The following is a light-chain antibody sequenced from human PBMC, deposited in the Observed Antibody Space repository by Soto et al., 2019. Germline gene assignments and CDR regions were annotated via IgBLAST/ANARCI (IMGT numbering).Light chain of an antibody. V-gene: IGKV1-5*01. Sequence: DVQMTQSPSSLSPSVGDRVTITCRASRSISDWLAWYQKKPGKAPEILIFDASNLKSGVSSRFSDSGSGTEFNLTISRLQPDDVATYECLQSSSHSWTFGQGTKLDIK. CDR1: RSISDW. J-gene: IGKJ1*01. CDR3: LQSSSHSWT. CDR2: DAS.